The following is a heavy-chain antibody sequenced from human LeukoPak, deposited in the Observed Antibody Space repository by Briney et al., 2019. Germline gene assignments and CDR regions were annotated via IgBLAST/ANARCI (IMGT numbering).Heavy chain of an antibody. Sequence: PGRSLRLSCAASGFTFSSCAMRWVRQAPGKGLEWVAVISYDGSNKYYADSVKGRFTISRDNSKNTLYLQMNSLRAEDTAVYYCARVDSSGSLDYWGQGTLVTVSS. CDR1: GFTFSSCA. D-gene: IGHD3-22*01. CDR3: ARVDSSGSLDY. J-gene: IGHJ4*02. CDR2: ISYDGSNK. V-gene: IGHV3-30-3*01.